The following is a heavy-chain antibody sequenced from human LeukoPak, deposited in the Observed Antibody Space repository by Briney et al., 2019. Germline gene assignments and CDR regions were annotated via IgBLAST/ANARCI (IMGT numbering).Heavy chain of an antibody. CDR2: IRSDGGAT. Sequence: GGSLRLSCATSGFTFGNYWMSWLRQAPGKGLVWVSRIRSDGGATTYAESVKGRFTISRDNARNTLYLQVNSLRVDDTAVYYCAKSDWFDPCGRGILVTVSS. CDR3: AKSDWFDP. J-gene: IGHJ5*02. V-gene: IGHV3-74*01. CDR1: GFTFGNYW.